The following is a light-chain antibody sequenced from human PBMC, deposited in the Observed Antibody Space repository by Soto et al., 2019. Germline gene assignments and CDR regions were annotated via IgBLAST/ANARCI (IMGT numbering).Light chain of an antibody. Sequence: EIMVTQAKTTLSLSRGERATLSCRASQSVSSYLAWYQQKPGQAPRLLIYDASNRATGIPARFSGSGSRTDFTLTICSLEPEDFAVYSCPPRSNLPFAQGTRLEIK. V-gene: IGKV3-11*01. J-gene: IGKJ5*01. CDR2: DAS. CDR1: QSVSSY. CDR3: PPRSNLP.